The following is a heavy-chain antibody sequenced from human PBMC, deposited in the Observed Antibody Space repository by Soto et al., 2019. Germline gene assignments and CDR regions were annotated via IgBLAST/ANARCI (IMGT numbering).Heavy chain of an antibody. CDR1: GYTFTSYA. Sequence: QVQLVQSGAEVKKPGASVKVSCKASGYTFTSYAMHWVRQAPGQSIEWMGWINAGNGNTKYSQKFQGRVTITRDTSASTAYMELISLRSEDTAVYYCGRGSGLHWFDPWGQGTLVTVSS. V-gene: IGHV1-3*01. J-gene: IGHJ5*02. CDR3: GRGSGLHWFDP. D-gene: IGHD3-10*01. CDR2: INAGNGNT.